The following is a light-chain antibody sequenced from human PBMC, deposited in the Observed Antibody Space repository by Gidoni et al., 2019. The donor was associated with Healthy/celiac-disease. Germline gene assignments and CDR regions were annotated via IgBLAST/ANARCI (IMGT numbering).Light chain of an antibody. CDR1: QGIRND. J-gene: IGKJ1*01. CDR2: AAS. Sequence: AIQVTQSPSSLSASVGDRVTITCRASQGIRNDLGWYQQKPGKAPKLMIYAASSLQSGVPSRFSGSGSGTDFTLTISSLQPEDFATYYCLQDYNYPPTFGQGTKVEIK. CDR3: LQDYNYPPT. V-gene: IGKV1-6*01.